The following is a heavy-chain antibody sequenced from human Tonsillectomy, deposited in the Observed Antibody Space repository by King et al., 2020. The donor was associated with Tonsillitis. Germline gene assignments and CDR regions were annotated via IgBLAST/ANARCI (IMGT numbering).Heavy chain of an antibody. CDR3: TKSSAEGYDASDI. CDR2: IYEGVNT. D-gene: IGHD3-22*01. J-gene: IGHJ3*02. V-gene: IGHV4-30-2*01. Sequence: QLQESGSGLVKPSQTLSLTCAVSGVSISSGGYSWSWIRQPPGKGLEWIGYIYEGVNTDYNPSLKSRVTISVDRSKNQFSLRLSSVTAADTAVYYCTKSSAEGYDASDIWGQGKMVTVSS. CDR1: GVSISSGGYS.